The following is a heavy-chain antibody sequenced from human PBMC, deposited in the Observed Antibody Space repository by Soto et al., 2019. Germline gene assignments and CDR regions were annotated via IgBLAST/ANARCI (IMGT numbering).Heavy chain of an antibody. CDR3: ARGYIGRSGWRYGVVEYFQH. Sequence: PSETLSLTCTVSGGSISSSSYYWGWIRQPPGKGLEWIGSIYYSGSTYYNPSLKSRVTINPDTSKNQFSLQLNSVTPEDTAVYYCARGYIGRSGWRYGVVEYFQHWGQGTLVTVSS. CDR1: GGSISSSSYY. J-gene: IGHJ1*01. V-gene: IGHV4-39*01. CDR2: IYYSGST. D-gene: IGHD6-19*01.